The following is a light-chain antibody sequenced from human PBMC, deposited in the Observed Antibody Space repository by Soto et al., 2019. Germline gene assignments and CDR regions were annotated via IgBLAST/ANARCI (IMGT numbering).Light chain of an antibody. Sequence: EIVMTQSPATLSVSLGERATLSCRASQSVSSNLAWYQQKPGQAPRLLIYGASTRATGIPARFSGSGSGTEFTLTISSLQSEDFAVYYCQQYNNWPPWTFGQATKVEIK. CDR1: QSVSSN. V-gene: IGKV3-15*01. CDR3: QQYNNWPPWT. J-gene: IGKJ1*01. CDR2: GAS.